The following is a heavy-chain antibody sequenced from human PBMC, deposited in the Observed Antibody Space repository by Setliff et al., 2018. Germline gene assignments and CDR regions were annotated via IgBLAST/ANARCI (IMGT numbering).Heavy chain of an antibody. V-gene: IGHV3-7*01. Sequence: GGSLRLSCAASGFTFSSYWRSWVRQAPGKGLEWFANIKQDGSEKYYVDSVKGRFTISRDNAKNSLYLQMNSLRAEDTAVYYCARDGGEYWGQGTLVTVSS. CDR3: ARDGGEY. J-gene: IGHJ4*02. CDR1: GFTFSSYW. CDR2: IKQDGSEK. D-gene: IGHD3-16*01.